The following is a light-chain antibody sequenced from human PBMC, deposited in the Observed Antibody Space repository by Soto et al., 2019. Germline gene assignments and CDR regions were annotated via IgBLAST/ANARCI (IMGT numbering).Light chain of an antibody. CDR2: TAS. J-gene: IGKJ2*01. CDR3: LQQNTLPYT. Sequence: DIQMTQSPSSLSASVGDSVTITCRASQDIRNDLGWYQHKPGKVPKRLIHTASTLQSCAPSGFSGSGSGTEFTLTISSLQPEDFATYYCLQQNTLPYTFGQGTKLEIK. CDR1: QDIRND. V-gene: IGKV1-17*01.